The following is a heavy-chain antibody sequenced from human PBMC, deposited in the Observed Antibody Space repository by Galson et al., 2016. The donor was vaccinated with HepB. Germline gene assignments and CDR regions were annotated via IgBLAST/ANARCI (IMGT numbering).Heavy chain of an antibody. CDR1: GFAFSDYA. Sequence: SLRLSCAASGFAFSDYAMAWVRQAPGKGLEWVSTVSGRGDSTYYADSVKGRFTISRDNSKSTVYLQMSGLRPEATAVYYCASGALVGKFQRLYLFDQWGQGALVTVSS. V-gene: IGHV3-23*01. D-gene: IGHD2-2*02. CDR3: ASGALVGKFQRLYLFDQ. CDR2: VSGRGDST. J-gene: IGHJ4*02.